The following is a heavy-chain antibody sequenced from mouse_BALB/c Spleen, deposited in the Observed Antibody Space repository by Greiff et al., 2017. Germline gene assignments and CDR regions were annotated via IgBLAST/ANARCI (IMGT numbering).Heavy chain of an antibody. CDR1: GFTFSSFG. Sequence: EVKLVESGGGLVQPGGSRKLSCAASGFTFSSFGMHWVRQAPEKGLEWVAYISSGSSTIYYADTVKGRFTISRDNPKNTLFLQMTSLRSEDTAMYYCAREEGFRDWYFDVWGAGTTVTVS. J-gene: IGHJ1*01. V-gene: IGHV5-17*02. CDR2: ISSGSSTI. CDR3: AREEGFRDWYFDV.